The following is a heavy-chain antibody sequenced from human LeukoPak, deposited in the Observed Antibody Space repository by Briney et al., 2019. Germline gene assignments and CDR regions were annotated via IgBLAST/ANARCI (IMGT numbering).Heavy chain of an antibody. D-gene: IGHD4-17*01. V-gene: IGHV4-61*01. CDR1: GGSVSSGSYY. CDR3: ARSPGFYGDLHPDY. CDR2: IYYSGST. Sequence: PSETLSLTCTVSGGSVSSGSYYWSWIRQPPGKGLEWIGYIYYSGSTNYNPSLKSRVTISVDTSKNQCSLKLSSVTAADTAVYYCARSPGFYGDLHPDYWGQGTLVTVSS. J-gene: IGHJ4*02.